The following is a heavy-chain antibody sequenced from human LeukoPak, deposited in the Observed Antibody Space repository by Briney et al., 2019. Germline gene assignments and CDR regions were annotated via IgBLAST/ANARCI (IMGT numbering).Heavy chain of an antibody. J-gene: IGHJ3*02. CDR1: GGSISSGSYY. CDR3: ARVRVHYYDSSGQGFTDAFDI. V-gene: IGHV4-61*02. Sequence: SETLSLTCTVSGGSISSGSYYWSWIRQPAGKGLEWIGRIYTSGSTNYNPSLKSRVTISVDTSKNQFSLKLSSVTAADTAVYYCARVRVHYYDSSGQGFTDAFDIRGQGTMVTVSS. CDR2: IYTSGST. D-gene: IGHD3-22*01.